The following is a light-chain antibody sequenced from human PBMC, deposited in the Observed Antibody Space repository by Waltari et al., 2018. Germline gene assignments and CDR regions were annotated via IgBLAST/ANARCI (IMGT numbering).Light chain of an antibody. CDR1: QSVTNY. Sequence: EIVLTQSPAILSLSPGERASLSCRASQSVTNYLAWYQQKPGQAPRLLIYDTSNRATGIPARFSGSGFETDFTLTISSLEPEDFAVYYCQQRRDWPLTFGGGTKVEIK. J-gene: IGKJ4*01. V-gene: IGKV3-11*01. CDR2: DTS. CDR3: QQRRDWPLT.